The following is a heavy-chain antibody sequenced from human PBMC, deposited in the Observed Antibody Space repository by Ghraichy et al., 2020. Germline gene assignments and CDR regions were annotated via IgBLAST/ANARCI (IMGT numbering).Heavy chain of an antibody. CDR2: ISGYNGDM. CDR3: ARVHFYDRSGFHYYLDY. D-gene: IGHD3-22*01. J-gene: IGHJ4*02. CDR1: GYTFTRSG. Sequence: ASVKVSCKASGYTFTRSGISWVRQAPGQGLEWMGWISGYNGDMSYAQSLQGRVTMTTDTSTNTSYMELRSLRSDDTAVYYCARVHFYDRSGFHYYLDYWGQGTLVTVSS. V-gene: IGHV1-18*01.